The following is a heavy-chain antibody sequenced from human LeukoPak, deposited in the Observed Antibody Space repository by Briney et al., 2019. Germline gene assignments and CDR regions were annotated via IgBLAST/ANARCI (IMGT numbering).Heavy chain of an antibody. CDR2: ISSSSSYI. Sequence: GGSLRLSCAASGFTFSSYSMNWVRQAPGKGLGWVSSISSSSSYIYYADSVKGRFTISRDNAKNSLYLQMNSLRAEDTAVYYCARYRSPLRPYDAFDIWGQGTMVTVSS. V-gene: IGHV3-21*01. J-gene: IGHJ3*02. CDR3: ARYRSPLRPYDAFDI. CDR1: GFTFSSYS. D-gene: IGHD3-16*02.